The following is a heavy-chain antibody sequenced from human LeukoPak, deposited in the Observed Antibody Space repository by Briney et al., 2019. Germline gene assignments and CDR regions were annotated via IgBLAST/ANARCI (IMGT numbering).Heavy chain of an antibody. D-gene: IGHD3-3*01. CDR3: ARGGLDFDFDY. J-gene: IGHJ4*02. CDR2: ISYDGSNK. CDR1: GFTFSSYA. V-gene: IGHV3-30-3*01. Sequence: PGGSLRLSCAASGFTFSSYAMHWVRQAPGKGLEWVAVISYDGSNKYYADSVKGRFTISRDNSKNTLYLQMNSLRAEDTAVYYCARGGLDFDFDYWGQGTLVTVSS.